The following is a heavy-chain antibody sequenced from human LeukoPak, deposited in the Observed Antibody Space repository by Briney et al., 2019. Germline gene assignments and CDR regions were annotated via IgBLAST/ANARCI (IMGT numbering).Heavy chain of an antibody. J-gene: IGHJ4*02. Sequence: SETLSLTCTVSGGSISSYYWSWIRQPPGKGLEWIGYIYYSGSTNYNPSLKSRVTISVDTSKNQFSLKLSSVTAADTAVYYCARLVVTPAPLDYWGQGTLVTVSS. D-gene: IGHD4-23*01. CDR3: ARLVVTPAPLDY. V-gene: IGHV4-59*01. CDR2: IYYSGST. CDR1: GGSISSYY.